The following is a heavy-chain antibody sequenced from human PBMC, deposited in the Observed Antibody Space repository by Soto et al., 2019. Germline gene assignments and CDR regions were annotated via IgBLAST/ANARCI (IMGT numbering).Heavy chain of an antibody. CDR1: GYSFTNHW. J-gene: IGHJ4*02. D-gene: IGHD4-17*01. Sequence: PXXSLKISCKGSGYSFTNHWIDWVRQIPGKGLQWMGVIYPADSDIKYSPSFQGHVTLSVDKSTSTAYLQWSGLKASDTGVYFCARRIYGANDYWGQGTQVTVSS. CDR3: ARRIYGANDY. V-gene: IGHV5-51*01. CDR2: IYPADSDI.